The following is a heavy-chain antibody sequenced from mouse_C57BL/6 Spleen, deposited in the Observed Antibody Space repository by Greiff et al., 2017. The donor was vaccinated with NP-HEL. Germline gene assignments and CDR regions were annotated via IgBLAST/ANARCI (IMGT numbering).Heavy chain of an antibody. CDR3: ARHDDY. CDR1: GYSITSGYY. J-gene: IGHJ2*01. D-gene: IGHD2-12*01. Sequence: EVQLQQSGPGLVKPSQSLSLTCSVTGYSITSGYYWNWIRQFPGNKLEWMGYISYDGSNNYNPSLKNRISITRDTSKNQFFLKLNSVTTEDTATYYCARHDDYWGQGTTLTVSS. V-gene: IGHV3-6*01. CDR2: ISYDGSN.